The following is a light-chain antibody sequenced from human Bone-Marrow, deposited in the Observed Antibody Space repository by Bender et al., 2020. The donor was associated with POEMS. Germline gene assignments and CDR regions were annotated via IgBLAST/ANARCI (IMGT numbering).Light chain of an antibody. CDR1: NIGSKN. J-gene: IGLJ3*02. V-gene: IGLV3-9*01. CDR3: QVWDSSTYTV. Sequence: SYELTQPPSVSVSPGQTARITCGGDNIGSKNVHWYQQKPGQAPVLVIYRDSNRPSGIPGRFSGSNSGNTATLTISRAQAGDEADYYCQVWDSSTYTVFGGGTKLTVL. CDR2: RDS.